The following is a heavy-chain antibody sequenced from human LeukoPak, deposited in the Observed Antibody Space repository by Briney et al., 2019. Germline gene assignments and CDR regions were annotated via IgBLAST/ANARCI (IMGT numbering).Heavy chain of an antibody. J-gene: IGHJ4*02. V-gene: IGHV3-21*01. Sequence: GGSLRLSCAASGFTFSTYSMNWVRQAPGKGLEWVSSIGTSSSYIYYADSVKGRFTISRDNAKNTLYLQMNSLRAEDTAVYYCTYSDHFNYWGQGTLVTVSS. CDR3: TYSDHFNY. CDR2: IGTSSSYI. CDR1: GFTFSTYS. D-gene: IGHD4-17*01.